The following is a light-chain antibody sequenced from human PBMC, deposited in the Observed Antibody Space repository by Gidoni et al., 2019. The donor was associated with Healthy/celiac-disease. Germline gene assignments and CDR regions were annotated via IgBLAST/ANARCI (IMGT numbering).Light chain of an antibody. V-gene: IGKV3-11*01. Sequence: EIALTQSPATLSLSPGERATLSCRASPSVSSDLAWYQQKPGQAPRLLIYDASNRATGIPARFSGGGSGTDFTLTISSLEPEDFAVYYCQQRSNWPPVFTFGPGTRVDIK. CDR2: DAS. CDR3: QQRSNWPPVFT. CDR1: PSVSSD. J-gene: IGKJ3*01.